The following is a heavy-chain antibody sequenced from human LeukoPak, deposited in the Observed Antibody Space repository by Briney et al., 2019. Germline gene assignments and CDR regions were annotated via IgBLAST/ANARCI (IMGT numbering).Heavy chain of an antibody. V-gene: IGHV4-39*07. J-gene: IGHJ4*02. Sequence: PSETLSLTCTVSGGSISSSSYYWGWIRQPPGKGLEWIGSIYYSGSTYYNPSLKSRVTISVDTSKNQFSLKLTSVTAADTAVYYCARWPFNYFDSSGYHQGFDSWGQGTLVTVSS. CDR2: IYYSGST. D-gene: IGHD3-22*01. CDR3: ARWPFNYFDSSGYHQGFDS. CDR1: GGSISSSSYY.